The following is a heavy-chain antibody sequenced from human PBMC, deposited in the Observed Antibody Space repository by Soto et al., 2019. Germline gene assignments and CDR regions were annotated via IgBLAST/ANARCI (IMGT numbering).Heavy chain of an antibody. Sequence: GGSRRLSCAASGFTFSKYAMIWVRQAPGKGQEWVSGITGSGGTIEYSASVKGRFTISRNNSKNTVYLQMNSLRPEDTAMYYCAKDDVSGDGLWLVSDWGQGTPVTVSS. CDR3: AKDDVSGDGLWLVSD. V-gene: IGHV3-23*01. D-gene: IGHD2-21*02. CDR1: GFTFSKYA. J-gene: IGHJ4*02. CDR2: ITGSGGTI.